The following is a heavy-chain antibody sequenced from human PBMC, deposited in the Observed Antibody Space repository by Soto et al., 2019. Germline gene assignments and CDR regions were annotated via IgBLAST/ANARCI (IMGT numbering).Heavy chain of an antibody. D-gene: IGHD4-17*01. CDR2: ISSSSSYI. CDR1: GFTFSSYS. V-gene: IGHV3-21*01. CDR3: AREVYDYGYNNWFDP. Sequence: EVQLVESGGGLVKPGGSLRLSCAASGFTFSSYSMNWVRQAPGKGLEWVSSISSSSSYIYYADSVKGRFTISRDNAKNSLYLQMNSLRAEDTAVYYCAREVYDYGYNNWFDPWGQGTLVTVSS. J-gene: IGHJ5*02.